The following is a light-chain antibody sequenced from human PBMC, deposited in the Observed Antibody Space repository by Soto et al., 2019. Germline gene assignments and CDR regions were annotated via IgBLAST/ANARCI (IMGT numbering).Light chain of an antibody. V-gene: IGLV6-57*04. J-gene: IGLJ2*01. CDR2: DDN. CDR1: SGSIASNY. CDR3: QSYDSDTPVV. Sequence: NFMLTQPHSVSESPGKTVTISCTRSSGSIASNYVQWYQQRPGSAPTTVIYDDNQRPSGVPDRFSGSIDSSSNSASLTISGLRTEDEADYYCQSYDSDTPVVFGGGTKL.